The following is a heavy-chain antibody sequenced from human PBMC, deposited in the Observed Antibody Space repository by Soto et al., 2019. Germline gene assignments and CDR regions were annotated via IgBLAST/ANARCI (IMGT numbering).Heavy chain of an antibody. J-gene: IGHJ1*01. CDR3: ARDGSQRPATY. Sequence: SETLSLTCAVSGGSISSGGYSWSWIRQPPGKGLEWIGYMYHSGSTYYNPSLKSRVTISIDRSKNQFSLKLSSVTAADTAVYYCARDGSQRPATYWGQGTLVTVSS. V-gene: IGHV4-30-2*01. CDR1: GGSISSGGYS. CDR2: MYHSGST. D-gene: IGHD3-10*01.